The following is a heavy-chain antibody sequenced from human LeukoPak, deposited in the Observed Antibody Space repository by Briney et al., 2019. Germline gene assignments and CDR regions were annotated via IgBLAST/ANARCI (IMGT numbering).Heavy chain of an antibody. CDR2: IYTSGSI. Sequence: PSETLSLTCTVSGGSISSYYWSWIRQPAGKGLEWIGRIYTSGSITYNPSLKSRVSMSVDTSKNQFSLKPSSVTAADTAVYYCARDSGTTGEVKFDPWGQGTLVTVSS. CDR3: ARDSGTTGEVKFDP. J-gene: IGHJ5*02. D-gene: IGHD3-10*01. V-gene: IGHV4-4*07. CDR1: GGSISSYY.